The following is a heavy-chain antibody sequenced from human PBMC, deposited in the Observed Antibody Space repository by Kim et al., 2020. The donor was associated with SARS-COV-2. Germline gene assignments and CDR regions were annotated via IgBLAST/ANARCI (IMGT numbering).Heavy chain of an antibody. V-gene: IGHV4-39*07. CDR1: GGSISSSGFF. J-gene: IGHJ4*02. CDR2: VYYTGSA. D-gene: IGHD2-8*02. CDR3: ARHYWEYYFDY. Sequence: SETLSLTCTVSGGSISSSGFFWGWIRQPPGKGLEWIGSVYYTGSAYYNPSLKSRVTLSVDTSKNQFSLKMTSVTAADTALYFCARHYWEYYFDYWGQGTLVTVSS.